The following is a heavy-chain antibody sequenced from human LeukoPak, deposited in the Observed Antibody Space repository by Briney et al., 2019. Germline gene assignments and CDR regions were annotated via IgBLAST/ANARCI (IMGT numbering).Heavy chain of an antibody. D-gene: IGHD3-3*01. J-gene: IGHJ6*02. CDR1: GGSISGYY. V-gene: IGHV4-59*01. Sequence: SETLSLTCTVSGGSISGYYWSWIRQRPGKGLERVGYMFYSGNTNYNHYLKSRVTISVDTSKNQFSLTLSSVTAADTAVYYCARDLVPRSYDFWSGFSGLDVWGQGTTVSVSS. CDR3: ARDLVPRSYDFWSGFSGLDV. CDR2: MFYSGNT.